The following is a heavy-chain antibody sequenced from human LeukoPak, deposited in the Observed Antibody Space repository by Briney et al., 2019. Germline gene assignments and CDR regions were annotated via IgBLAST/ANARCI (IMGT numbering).Heavy chain of an antibody. CDR2: ISGNSGST. D-gene: IGHD6-13*01. CDR3: AKDTLIIAAAGSYSDY. Sequence: GGSLRVSCAASGFTFSIYAMSWVRQAPGKGLEWVSGISGNSGSTYYADSVKGRFTISRDNSKNTLYLQMNSLRAEDTAVYYCAKDTLIIAAAGSYSDYWGQGTLVIVSS. CDR1: GFTFSIYA. J-gene: IGHJ4*02. V-gene: IGHV3-23*01.